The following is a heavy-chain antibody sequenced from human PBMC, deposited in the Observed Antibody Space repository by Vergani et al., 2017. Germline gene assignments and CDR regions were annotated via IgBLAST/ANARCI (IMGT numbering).Heavy chain of an antibody. D-gene: IGHD1-7*01. CDR2: IYTSGST. CDR3: ARARTTITGTTGTFDY. V-gene: IGHV4-61*02. Sequence: QVQLQESGPGLVKPSQTLSLTCTVSGGSISSGSYYWSWIRQPAGKGLEWIGRIYTSGSTNYNPSLKSGVTISVDTSKNQFSLKLSSVTAADTAVYYCARARTTITGTTGTFDYWGQGTLVTVSS. J-gene: IGHJ4*02. CDR1: GGSISSGSYY.